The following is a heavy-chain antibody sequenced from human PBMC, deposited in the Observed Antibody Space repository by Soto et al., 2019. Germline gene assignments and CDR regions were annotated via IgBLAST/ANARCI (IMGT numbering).Heavy chain of an antibody. J-gene: IGHJ4*02. Sequence: GGSLRLSCAGSGFTFSRYWMHWVRQVPVKGLVWVANIVSDGSRTTYADSVKGRFTISRDNAKNTLYLQMDSLRVEDTAVYYCARDAIAEPFDYWGQGTLDTVSS. V-gene: IGHV3-74*01. CDR3: ARDAIAEPFDY. CDR1: GFTFSRYW. CDR2: IVSDGSRT.